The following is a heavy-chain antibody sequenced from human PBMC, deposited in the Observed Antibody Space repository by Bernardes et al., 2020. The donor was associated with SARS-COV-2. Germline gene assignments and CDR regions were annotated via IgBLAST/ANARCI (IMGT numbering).Heavy chain of an antibody. V-gene: IGHV1-24*01. D-gene: IGHD6-19*01. CDR1: GYTLTELS. J-gene: IGHJ5*02. CDR2: FDPEDGET. CDR3: ATSVAVKHEDWFDP. Sequence: ASVKVSCKVSGYTLTELSMHWVRQAPGKGLEWMGGFDPEDGETIYAQKFQGRVTMTEDTSTDTAYMELSSLRSEDTAVYYCATSVAVKHEDWFDPWGQGTLVTVSS.